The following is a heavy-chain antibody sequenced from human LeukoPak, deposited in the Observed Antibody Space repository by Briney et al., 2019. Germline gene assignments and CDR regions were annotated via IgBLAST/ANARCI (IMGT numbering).Heavy chain of an antibody. V-gene: IGHV3-21*01. D-gene: IGHD1-26*01. J-gene: IGHJ4*02. CDR1: GFTFSSYS. Sequence: GGSLRLSCAASGFTFSSYSMNWVRQAPGKGLEWASSISSSSSYIYYADSVKGRFTISRDNAKNSLYLQMNSLRAEDTAVYYCARVILGSSASFDYSGQGTLVTVSS. CDR3: ARVILGSSASFDY. CDR2: ISSSSSYI.